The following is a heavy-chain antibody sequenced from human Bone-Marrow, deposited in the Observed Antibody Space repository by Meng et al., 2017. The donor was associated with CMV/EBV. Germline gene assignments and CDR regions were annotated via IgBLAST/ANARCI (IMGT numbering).Heavy chain of an antibody. V-gene: IGHV4-59*01. J-gene: IGHJ5*02. CDR2: ISHNGYI. Sequence: SETLSLTCTVSGASISSNYWSWNRRPPGKGLQYIGSISHNGYINYNPSLKGRVTISLDTSRNQLSLRLTSVTAADTAMYYCARGLVRRRNWFDPWGQGTLVTVSS. CDR3: ARGLVRRRNWFDP. CDR1: GASISSNY. D-gene: IGHD6-6*01.